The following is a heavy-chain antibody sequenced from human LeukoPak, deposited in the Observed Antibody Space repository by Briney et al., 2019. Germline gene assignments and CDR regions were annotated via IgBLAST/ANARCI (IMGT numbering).Heavy chain of an antibody. J-gene: IGHJ4*02. D-gene: IGHD3-22*01. Sequence: GGSLRLSCAASGFTFSSYAMHWVRQAPGKGLEWVAVISYDGSNKYYADSVKGRFTISRDNSKNTLYLQMNSLRAEDTAVYYCARGGTYSSGYYRNFDYWGQGTLVTVSS. V-gene: IGHV3-30*01. CDR3: ARGGTYSSGYYRNFDY. CDR2: ISYDGSNK. CDR1: GFTFSSYA.